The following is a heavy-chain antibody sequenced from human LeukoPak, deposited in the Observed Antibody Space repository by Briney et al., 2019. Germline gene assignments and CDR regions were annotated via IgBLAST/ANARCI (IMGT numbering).Heavy chain of an antibody. Sequence: SETRSLTCTVSGGSISGYYWSWIRQPPGKGLEWIGYIYYSGSTNYNPSLKSRVTISVDTSKNQFSLKLSSVTAADTAVYYCARVYYDFWSGYSVGYYFDYWGQGTLVTVSS. CDR1: GGSISGYY. V-gene: IGHV4-59*01. D-gene: IGHD3-3*01. CDR3: ARVYYDFWSGYSVGYYFDY. CDR2: IYYSGST. J-gene: IGHJ4*02.